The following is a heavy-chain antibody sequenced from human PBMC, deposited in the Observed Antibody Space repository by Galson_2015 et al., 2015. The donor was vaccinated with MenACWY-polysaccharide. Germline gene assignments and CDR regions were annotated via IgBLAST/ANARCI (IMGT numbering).Heavy chain of an antibody. J-gene: IGHJ6*02. CDR1: GFPFRNFG. V-gene: IGHV3-21*01. CDR2: ISVSGSDT. Sequence: SLRLSCAASGFPFRNFGMSWVRRAPGKGLEWVSDISVSGSDTYYADSVKGRFTISRDNAKNSLYLQMHSLGAEDTAVYYCAREGIFGVVITHYYYHGMDAWGRGTTVTVSS. D-gene: IGHD3-3*01. CDR3: AREGIFGVVITHYYYHGMDA.